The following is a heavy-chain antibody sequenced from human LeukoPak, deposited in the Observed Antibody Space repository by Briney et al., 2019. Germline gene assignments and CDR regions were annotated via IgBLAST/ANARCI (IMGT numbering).Heavy chain of an antibody. J-gene: IGHJ4*02. V-gene: IGHV3-7*01. CDR1: GFTFSSYW. CDR3: ARDFSYSYFDY. CDR2: IKQDGSEK. Sequence: GGSLRLSCAASGFTFSSYWMSWVRQAPGKGLEWVANIKQDGSEKYYVDSVKGRFTISRDNVKNSLYLQMNSLRAEDTAVYYCARDFSYSYFDYWGQGTLVTVSS. D-gene: IGHD5-12*01.